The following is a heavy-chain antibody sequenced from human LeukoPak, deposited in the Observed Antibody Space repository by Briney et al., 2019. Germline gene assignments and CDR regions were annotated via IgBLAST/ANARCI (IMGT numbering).Heavy chain of an antibody. CDR2: ISYDGSNK. J-gene: IGHJ4*02. Sequence: GRSLRLSCAASGFTFSSYGMHWVRQAPGKGLEWVAVISYDGSNKYYADSVKGRFTISRDNSKNTLYLQMNSLRAEDTAVYYCAKDLYGIAAAGFSYYFDYWGQGTLVTVSS. D-gene: IGHD6-13*01. V-gene: IGHV3-30*18. CDR1: GFTFSSYG. CDR3: AKDLYGIAAAGFSYYFDY.